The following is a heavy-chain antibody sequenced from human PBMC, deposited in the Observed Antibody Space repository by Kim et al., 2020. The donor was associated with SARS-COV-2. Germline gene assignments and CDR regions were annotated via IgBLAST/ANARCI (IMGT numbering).Heavy chain of an antibody. Sequence: NYNPSLKSRVTMSVDTSKNQFSLKLSSVTAADTAVYYCARDLILSMGSSSAFDYWGQGTLVTVSS. V-gene: IGHV4-4*07. J-gene: IGHJ4*02. D-gene: IGHD6-6*01. CDR3: ARDLILSMGSSSAFDY.